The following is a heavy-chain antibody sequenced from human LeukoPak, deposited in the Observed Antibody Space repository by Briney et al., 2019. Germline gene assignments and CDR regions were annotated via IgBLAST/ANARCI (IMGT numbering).Heavy chain of an antibody. CDR1: GFTFSSYS. CDR3: ARDHNYGDYGPDY. CDR2: ISSSSSYI. V-gene: IGHV3-21*01. Sequence: PGGSLRLSCAASGFTFSSYSMNWARQAPGKGLEWVSSISSSSSYIYYADSVKGRFTISRDNAKNSLYLQMNSLRAEDTAVYYCARDHNYGDYGPDYWGQGTLVTVSS. D-gene: IGHD4-17*01. J-gene: IGHJ4*02.